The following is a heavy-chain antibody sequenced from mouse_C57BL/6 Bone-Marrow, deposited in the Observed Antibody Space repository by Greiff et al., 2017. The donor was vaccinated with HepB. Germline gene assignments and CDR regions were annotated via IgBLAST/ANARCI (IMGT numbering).Heavy chain of an antibody. CDR1: GYTFTDYY. Sequence: VQLQQSGPVLVKPGASVKMSCKASGYTFTDYYMNWVKQSHGKSLEWIGVINPYNGGTSYNQKFKGKATMTVDKSSSTAYMELNSLTSEDSAVYYCARVYYYGSSYDFDYWGQGTTLTVSS. V-gene: IGHV1-19*01. J-gene: IGHJ2*01. CDR3: ARVYYYGSSYDFDY. D-gene: IGHD1-1*01. CDR2: INPYNGGT.